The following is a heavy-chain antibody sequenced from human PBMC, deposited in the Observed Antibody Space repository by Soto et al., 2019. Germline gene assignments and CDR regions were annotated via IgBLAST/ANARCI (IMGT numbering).Heavy chain of an antibody. CDR1: GGSSSSSTYS. V-gene: IGHV4-39*01. CDR2: MHYSGAT. Sequence: PSETLSLTGTASGGSSSSSTYSWGWIRQPPGKGLEWIGSMHYSGATYYNPSLKSRVSISVDTSKSQCSLKLTFVTAADTAVYFCARQGSNSSRRLSWFDPWGQGTLVTVSS. CDR3: ARQGSNSSRRLSWFDP. D-gene: IGHD3-16*01. J-gene: IGHJ5*02.